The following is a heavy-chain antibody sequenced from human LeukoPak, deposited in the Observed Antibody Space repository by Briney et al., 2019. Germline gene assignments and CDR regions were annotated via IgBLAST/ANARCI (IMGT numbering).Heavy chain of an antibody. CDR1: GYTFTSYG. D-gene: IGHD3-22*01. Sequence: ASVKVSCKASGYTFTSYGISWVRQAPRQGLEWMGWISAYNGNTNYAQKLQGRVTMTTDTSTSTAYMELRSLRSDDTAVYYCARVTDNYYDPTGWFDPWGQGTLVTVSS. J-gene: IGHJ5*02. V-gene: IGHV1-18*01. CDR3: ARVTDNYYDPTGWFDP. CDR2: ISAYNGNT.